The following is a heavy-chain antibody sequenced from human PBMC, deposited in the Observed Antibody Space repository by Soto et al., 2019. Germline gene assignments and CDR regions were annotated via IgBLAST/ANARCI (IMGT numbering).Heavy chain of an antibody. CDR1: GYTFTGYY. CDR3: ARDSLTGTTTRPDY. CDR2: INPNSGGT. V-gene: IGHV1-2*02. J-gene: IGHJ4*02. D-gene: IGHD1-7*01. Sequence: GASVKVSCKASGYTFTGYYMHWVRQAPGQGLEWMGWINPNSGGTNYAQKFQGRVTMTRDTSISTAYMELSRLRSDDTAVYYCARDSLTGTTTRPDYWGQGTLVTVSS.